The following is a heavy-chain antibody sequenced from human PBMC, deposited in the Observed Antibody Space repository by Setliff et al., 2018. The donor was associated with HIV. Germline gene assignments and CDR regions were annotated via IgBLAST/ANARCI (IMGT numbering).Heavy chain of an antibody. Sequence: TLSLTCTVSGGSISSYYWGWIRQPPGKGLEWIAYIYYGVSTNYNPSLRSRVTMSVDTSKNQFSLKLSSVTAADTAVYYCSVGENDYGDNYWGQGTLVTVSS. CDR1: GGSISSYY. J-gene: IGHJ4*02. V-gene: IGHV4-59*12. CDR3: SVGENDYGDNY. CDR2: IYYGVST. D-gene: IGHD4-17*01.